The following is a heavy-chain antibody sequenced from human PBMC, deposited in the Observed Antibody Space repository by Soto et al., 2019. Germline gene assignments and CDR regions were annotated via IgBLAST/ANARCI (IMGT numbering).Heavy chain of an antibody. J-gene: IGHJ5*02. CDR1: GFTFSSYE. D-gene: IGHD6-13*01. CDR2: ISSSGSTI. Sequence: EVQLVESGGGLVQPGGSLRLSCAASGFTFSSYEMNWVRQAPGKGLEWVSYISSSGSTIYYADSVKGRFTISRDNAKNSLYLQMNSLRAEDTAVYYCARGGSSWFPNWFDPWGQETLVTVSS. V-gene: IGHV3-48*03. CDR3: ARGGSSWFPNWFDP.